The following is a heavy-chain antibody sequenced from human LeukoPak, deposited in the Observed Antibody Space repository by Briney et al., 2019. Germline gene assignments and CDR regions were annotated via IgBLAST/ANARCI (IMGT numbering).Heavy chain of an antibody. V-gene: IGHV5-10-1*01. CDR2: IDPSDSYT. Sequence: GESLKISCKGSGYRFTSYWITWVRQMPGRGLEWMGTIDPSDSYTNYSPSFQGHVTISADKSISTAYLQWSSLKASDTAMYYCARLKTGSGSYYPPEYWGQGTLVTVSS. J-gene: IGHJ4*02. D-gene: IGHD3-10*01. CDR3: ARLKTGSGSYYPPEY. CDR1: GYRFTSYW.